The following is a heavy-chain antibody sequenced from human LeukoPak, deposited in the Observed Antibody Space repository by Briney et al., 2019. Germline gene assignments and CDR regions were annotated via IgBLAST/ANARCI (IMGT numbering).Heavy chain of an antibody. Sequence: LGGSLRLSCAASGFTFSSYAMSWVRQAPGKGLEWVSAIGVTGVSTYYVDSVKGRFTISRDNSKNTLYLQMNSLRAEDTAVYYCARMRDWYFDLWGRGTLVTVSS. CDR1: GFTFSSYA. CDR3: ARMRDWYFDL. V-gene: IGHV3-23*01. J-gene: IGHJ2*01. CDR2: IGVTGVST.